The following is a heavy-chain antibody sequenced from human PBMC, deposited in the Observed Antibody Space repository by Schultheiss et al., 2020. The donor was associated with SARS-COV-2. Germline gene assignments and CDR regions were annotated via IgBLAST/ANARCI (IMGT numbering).Heavy chain of an antibody. Sequence: SVKVSCKASGGTFSSYAISWVRQAPGQGLEWMGGIIPIFGTANYAQKFQGRVTITADKSTSTAYMELSSLRSEDTAVYYCARADVDTAMVPGATDYFDYWGQGTLVTVSS. D-gene: IGHD5-18*01. J-gene: IGHJ4*02. CDR2: IIPIFGTA. CDR1: GGTFSSYA. V-gene: IGHV1-69*06. CDR3: ARADVDTAMVPGATDYFDY.